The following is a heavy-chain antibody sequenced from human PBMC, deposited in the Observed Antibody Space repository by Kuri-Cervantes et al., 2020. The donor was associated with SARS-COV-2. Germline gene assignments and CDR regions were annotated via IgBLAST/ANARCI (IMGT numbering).Heavy chain of an antibody. CDR3: AGQDLLDCSSTSCSFDAFDI. J-gene: IGHJ3*02. CDR2: IYYSGST. CDR1: GGSISSGDYY. D-gene: IGHD2-2*01. Sequence: LRLSCTVSGGSISSGDYYWSWIRQPPGKGLEWIGYIYYSGSTYYNPSLKSRVTISVDTSKNQFSLKLSSVTAADTAVYYCAGQDLLDCSSTSCSFDAFDIWGQGTMVTVSS. V-gene: IGHV4-30-4*08.